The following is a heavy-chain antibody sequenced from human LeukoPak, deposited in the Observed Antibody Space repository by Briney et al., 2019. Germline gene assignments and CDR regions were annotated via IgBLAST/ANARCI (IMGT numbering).Heavy chain of an antibody. V-gene: IGHV5-51*01. CDR1: GYSFTSYW. J-gene: IGHJ6*02. D-gene: IGHD2-2*01. CDR3: ARQDCSSTSCYYYYGMDV. CDR2: VYPGDSDT. Sequence: GESLKISCKGSGYSFTSYWIGWVRQMPGKGLEWMGIVYPGDSDTRYSPSFQGQVTISADKSISTAYLQWSSLKASDTAMYYCARQDCSSTSCYYYYGMDVWAKRPRSPSP.